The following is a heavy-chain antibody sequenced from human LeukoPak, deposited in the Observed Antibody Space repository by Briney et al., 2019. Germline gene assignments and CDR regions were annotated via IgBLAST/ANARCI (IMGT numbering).Heavy chain of an antibody. V-gene: IGHV3-66*01. CDR2: IYSCGRT. D-gene: IGHD2-15*01. CDR1: GFTVSSNY. Sequence: GGSLRLSCAASGFTVSSNYMSWVRQAPGKGLEWGSDIYSCGRTYYTHSVKGRFPISRDNSKNTLYLQMNRLSAEDTDVYYCARDPGGSCYSRNSGQYFDLWGRGTLVTVSS. J-gene: IGHJ2*01. CDR3: ARDPGGSCYSRNSGQYFDL.